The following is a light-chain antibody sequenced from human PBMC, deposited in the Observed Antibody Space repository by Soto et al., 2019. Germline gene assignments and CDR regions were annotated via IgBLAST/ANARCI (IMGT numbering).Light chain of an antibody. CDR2: LGS. CDR3: MQGVQTPPIT. J-gene: IGKJ5*01. CDR1: XSLQHNNGYNY. V-gene: IGKV2-28*01. Sequence: DIVITQSPLSLXXIPLESASISCRSSXSLQHNNGYNYLDWYLQKPGQSPQLLIYLGSNRASGVPDRFSGSGSGTDFTLKISRVEAEDVGVYYCMQGVQTPPITFGQGTRLEIK.